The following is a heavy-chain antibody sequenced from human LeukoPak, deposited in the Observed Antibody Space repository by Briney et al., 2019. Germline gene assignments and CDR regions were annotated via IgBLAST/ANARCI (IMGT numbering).Heavy chain of an antibody. V-gene: IGHV3-21*01. CDR1: GFTFSSYS. J-gene: IGHJ6*03. CDR2: ISSSSGYI. Sequence: GGSLRLSCAASGFTFSSYSMNWVRQAPGKGLEWVSSISSSSGYIYYADSVKGRFTISRDNAKNSLYLQMNSLRAEDTAVYYCARAQPYYYYMDVWGKGTTVTVSS. CDR3: ARAQPYYYYMDV. D-gene: IGHD2-2*01.